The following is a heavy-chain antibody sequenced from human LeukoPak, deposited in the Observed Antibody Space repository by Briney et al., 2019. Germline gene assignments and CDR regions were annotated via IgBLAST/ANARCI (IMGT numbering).Heavy chain of an antibody. D-gene: IGHD1-20*01. CDR3: AREANWNAPFDY. CDR1: GGTFSSYA. Sequence: GASVKVSCKASGGTFSSYAISWVRQAPGQGLEWMGGIIPIFGTANYAQKFQGRVTITADESTSTAYMELSSLRSEDTAVYYCAREANWNAPFDYWGQGTLVTVSS. V-gene: IGHV1-69*13. CDR2: IIPIFGTA. J-gene: IGHJ4*02.